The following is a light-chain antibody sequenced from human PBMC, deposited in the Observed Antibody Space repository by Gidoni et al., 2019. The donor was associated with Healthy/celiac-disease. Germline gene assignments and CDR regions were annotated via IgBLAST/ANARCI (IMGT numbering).Light chain of an antibody. CDR2: GAS. Sequence: EIVMTQSPATLSVSPGERATLSCRASQSVSSNLAWYQQKPGQAPRLLIYGASTRATGIPARFSGSGSGTELNLTISSLQSEDFAVYYCQQYNNWPFTFGGGTKVEIK. J-gene: IGKJ4*01. V-gene: IGKV3-15*01. CDR3: QQYNNWPFT. CDR1: QSVSSN.